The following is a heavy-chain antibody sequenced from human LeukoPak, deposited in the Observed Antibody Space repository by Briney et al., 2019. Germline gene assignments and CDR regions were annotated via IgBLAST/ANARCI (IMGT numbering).Heavy chain of an antibody. CDR2: FHHTAGT. D-gene: IGHD3-22*01. J-gene: IGHJ3*02. CDR1: GDSISGDY. CDR3: ARLLDYDSSGDPDTFDI. V-gene: IGHV4-59*08. Sequence: SEPLSLTCTVSGDSISGDYWSWIRQSPGKGLEWIGYFHHTAGTRYNPSLQSRVTISIDTSRNHFSLKLNSLSAADTAVYFCARLLDYDSSGDPDTFDIWGQGTMVTVSS.